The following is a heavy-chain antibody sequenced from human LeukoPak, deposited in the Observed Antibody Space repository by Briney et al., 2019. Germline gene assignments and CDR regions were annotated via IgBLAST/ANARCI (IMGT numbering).Heavy chain of an antibody. Sequence: SETLSLTCAVSGGSISSSYWWTGVRKPPGRGLGWIGYIYYSGRTNYNPSLKSRVTISVDTSKNQFSLKLSSVTAADTAVYYCARGSRIAAAEFDYWGQGTLVTVSS. V-gene: IGHV4-4*02. D-gene: IGHD6-13*01. CDR3: ARGSRIAAAEFDY. J-gene: IGHJ4*02. CDR1: GGSISSSYW. CDR2: IYYSGRT.